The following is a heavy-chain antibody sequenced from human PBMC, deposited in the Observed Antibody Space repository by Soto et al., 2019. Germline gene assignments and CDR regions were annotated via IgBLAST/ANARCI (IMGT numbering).Heavy chain of an antibody. D-gene: IGHD2-2*01. V-gene: IGHV4-31*03. CDR3: ARGTRLSYYFDY. Sequence: SETLSLTCTVSGGSISSGGYYWSWIRQHPGKGLEWIGYIYYSGSTYYNPSLKSRVTISVDTSKNQFSLKLSSVTAADTAVYYCARGTRLSYYFDYWGQGTLVTVSS. CDR2: IYYSGST. CDR1: GGSISSGGYY. J-gene: IGHJ4*02.